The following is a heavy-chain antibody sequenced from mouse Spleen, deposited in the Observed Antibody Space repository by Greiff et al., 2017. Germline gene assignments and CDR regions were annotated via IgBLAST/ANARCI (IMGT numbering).Heavy chain of an antibody. CDR1: GYAFTNYL. V-gene: IGHV1-7*01. J-gene: IGHJ2*01. CDR2: INPSSGYT. CDR3: ARGDYDVNY. D-gene: IGHD2-4*01. Sequence: VQLQQSGAELVRPGTSVKVSCKASGYAFTNYLIEWVKQRPGQGLEWIGYINPSSGYTKYNQKFKDKATLTADKSSSTAYMQLSSLTYEDSAVYYCARGDYDVNYWGQGTTLTVSS.